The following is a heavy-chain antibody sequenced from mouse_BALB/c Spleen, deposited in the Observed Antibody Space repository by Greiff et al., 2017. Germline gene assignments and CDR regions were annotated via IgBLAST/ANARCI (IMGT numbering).Heavy chain of an antibody. J-gene: IGHJ4*01. D-gene: IGHD2-2*01. CDR2: ILPGSGST. V-gene: IGHV1-9*01. CDR1: GYTFSSYW. CDR3: ARYGYLYAMDY. Sequence: QVQLQQSGAELMKPGASVKISCKATGYTFSSYWIEWVKQRPGHGLEWIGEILPGSGSTNYNEKFKGKATFTADTSSNTAYMQLSSLTSEDSAVYYCARYGYLYAMDYWGQGTSVTVSS.